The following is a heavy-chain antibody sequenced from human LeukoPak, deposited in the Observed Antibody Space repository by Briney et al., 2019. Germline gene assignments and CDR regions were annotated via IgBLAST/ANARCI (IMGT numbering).Heavy chain of an antibody. CDR2: IYTSGST. Sequence: SETLSLTCTVSGGSISSYYWSWIRQPAGKGLEWIGRIYTSGSTNYNPSLKSRVTMSVDTSKNQFSLKLSSVTAADTAVYYCARHRQDYYDSSIFGMDVWGQGTTVTVSS. J-gene: IGHJ6*02. CDR1: GGSISSYY. CDR3: ARHRQDYYDSSIFGMDV. V-gene: IGHV4-4*07. D-gene: IGHD3-22*01.